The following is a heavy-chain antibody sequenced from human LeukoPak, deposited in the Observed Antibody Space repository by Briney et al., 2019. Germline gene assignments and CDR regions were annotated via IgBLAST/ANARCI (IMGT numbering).Heavy chain of an antibody. CDR2: IIPILGIA. CDR1: GGTCSSYA. J-gene: IGHJ6*02. V-gene: IGHV1-69*04. D-gene: IGHD4-17*01. Sequence: GASVKVSCKASGGTCSSYAISWVRQAPGQGLEWMGRIIPILGIANYAQKFQGRVTITADKSTSTAYMELSSLRSEDTAVYYCASSLTTVTEGFYYYYGMDVWGQGTTVTVSS. CDR3: ASSLTTVTEGFYYYYGMDV.